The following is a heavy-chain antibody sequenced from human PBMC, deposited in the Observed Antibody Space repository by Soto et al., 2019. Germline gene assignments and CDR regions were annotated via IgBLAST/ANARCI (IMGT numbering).Heavy chain of an antibody. CDR3: ARSNGYSSSWYNWFDP. J-gene: IGHJ5*02. CDR1: GGSVSSGSYY. Sequence: QVQLQESGPGLVKPSETLSLTCTVSGGSVSSGSYYWSWIRQPPGKGLEWIGYIYYSGSTNYNPSRRSRVTISVDTSKNQFSLKLSSVTAADTAVYYCARSNGYSSSWYNWFDPWGQGTLVTVSS. D-gene: IGHD6-13*01. CDR2: IYYSGST. V-gene: IGHV4-61*01.